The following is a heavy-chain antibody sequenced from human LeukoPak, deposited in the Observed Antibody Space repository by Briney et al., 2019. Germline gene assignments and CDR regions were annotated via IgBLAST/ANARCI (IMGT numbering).Heavy chain of an antibody. CDR3: SKGQELDDGVLES. CDR1: GFTFSYYG. CDR2: ISYDGSNK. Sequence: PGRSLRLSCAASGFTFSYYGMHWVRQAPGKGLEWVAVISYDGSNKYYAESVKGRFTISRDSSKNTLYLEMNSLSAEDTAIYYCSKGQELDDGVLESWGRGTLVTVSS. J-gene: IGHJ4*02. D-gene: IGHD1-1*01. V-gene: IGHV3-30*18.